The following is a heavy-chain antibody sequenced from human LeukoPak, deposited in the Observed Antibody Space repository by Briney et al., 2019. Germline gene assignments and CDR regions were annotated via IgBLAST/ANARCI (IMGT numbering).Heavy chain of an antibody. CDR1: GFTFSSYG. J-gene: IGHJ5*02. CDR2: ISYDGSNK. V-gene: IGHV3-30*18. Sequence: GGSLRLSCAASGFTFSSYGMHWVRQAPGKGLEWVAVISYDGSNKYYADSVKGRFTISRDNSKNTLYLQMNSLRAEDTAVYYCAKADEIESARFDPWGQGTLVTVSS. CDR3: AKADEIESARFDP.